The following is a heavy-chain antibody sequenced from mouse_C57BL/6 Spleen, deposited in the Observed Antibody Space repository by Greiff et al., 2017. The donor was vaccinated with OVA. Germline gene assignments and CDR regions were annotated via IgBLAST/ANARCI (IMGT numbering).Heavy chain of an antibody. J-gene: IGHJ2*01. V-gene: IGHV1-54*01. CDR3: ARQNYYGSSWDY. D-gene: IGHD1-1*01. Sequence: VQLVESGAELVRPGTSVKVSCKASGYAFTNYLIEWVKQRPGQGLEWIGVINPGSGGTNYNEKFKGKATLTADKSSSTAYMQLSSLTSEDSAVYFCARQNYYGSSWDYWGQGTTLTVSS. CDR1: GYAFTNYL. CDR2: INPGSGGT.